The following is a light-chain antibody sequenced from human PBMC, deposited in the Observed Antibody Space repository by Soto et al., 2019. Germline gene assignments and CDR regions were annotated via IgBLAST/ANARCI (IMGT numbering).Light chain of an antibody. Sequence: EIVLTQSPATLSLSPGESATLSCRASESVSIYISWYQQKPAQAPRLLIYDASNRATGIPTRFSDSGSGTDFSLTISSLEPEDFAVYYCQQRSNWPWTTFGQGTRVELK. J-gene: IGKJ1*01. V-gene: IGKV3-11*01. CDR1: ESVSIY. CDR3: QQRSNWPWTT. CDR2: DAS.